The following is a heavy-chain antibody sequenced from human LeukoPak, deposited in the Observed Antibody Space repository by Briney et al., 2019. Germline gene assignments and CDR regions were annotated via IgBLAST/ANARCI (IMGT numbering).Heavy chain of an antibody. CDR2: IGYSGGGT. Sequence: GGSLRLSCAASGFTFNNYAMSWVRQAPGKGLEWVSTIGYSGGGTYYADSVKGRSTISRDNSKNTLYLQMNSLRVEDTAVYYCAKDDGRYFFDFWGQGTLVTVSS. V-gene: IGHV3-23*01. CDR1: GFTFNNYA. CDR3: AKDDGRYFFDF. J-gene: IGHJ4*02.